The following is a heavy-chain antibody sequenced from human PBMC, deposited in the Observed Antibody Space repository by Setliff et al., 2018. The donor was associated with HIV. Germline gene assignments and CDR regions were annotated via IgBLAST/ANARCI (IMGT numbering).Heavy chain of an antibody. CDR3: GKDDSTRDGYITIFDY. V-gene: IGHV3-43*01. D-gene: IGHD3-3*01. Sequence: GGSLRLSCAASGFTFDDYTMHWVRQRPGKGLEWVSLINWDDDNTYYADSVKGRFTISRDNSKNSLFLQMTSLRTEDTALYYCGKDDSTRDGYITIFDYWGQGTLVTVSS. CDR1: GFTFDDYT. CDR2: INWDDDNT. J-gene: IGHJ4*02.